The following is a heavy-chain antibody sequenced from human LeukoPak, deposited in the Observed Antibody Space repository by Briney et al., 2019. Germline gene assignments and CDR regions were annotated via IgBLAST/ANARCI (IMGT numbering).Heavy chain of an antibody. J-gene: IGHJ4*02. Sequence: PSETLSLTCTVSGGSIRRYYWSWIRRPPEKGLEWLGDFYYSGSTKYNPSLKSRVAISGDTSKNQFYLKLRSVTAADTAIYYCARQDVDTAMVDYWGQGTLVTVSS. CDR1: GGSIRRYY. D-gene: IGHD5-18*01. CDR2: FYYSGST. CDR3: ARQDVDTAMVDY. V-gene: IGHV4-59*08.